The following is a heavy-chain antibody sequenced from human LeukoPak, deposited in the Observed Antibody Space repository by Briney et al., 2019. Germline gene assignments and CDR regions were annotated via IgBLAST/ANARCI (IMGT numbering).Heavy chain of an antibody. D-gene: IGHD6-13*01. Sequence: ASGKVSCKVSGYTLTALSMHWVRQAPGKGLEWMGGFDPEDGVTIYAQKFQGRVTMTEDTSTDTAYMELSSLRSEDTAVYYCATVRDSYSSSWYDYWGQGTLVTVSS. CDR3: ATVRDSYSSSWYDY. V-gene: IGHV1-24*01. CDR1: GYTLTALS. CDR2: FDPEDGVT. J-gene: IGHJ4*02.